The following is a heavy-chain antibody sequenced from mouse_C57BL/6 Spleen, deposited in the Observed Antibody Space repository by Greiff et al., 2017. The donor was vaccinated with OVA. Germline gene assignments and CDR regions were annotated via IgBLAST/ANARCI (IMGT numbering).Heavy chain of an antibody. V-gene: IGHV1-53*01. Sequence: QVQLKQPGTELVKPGASVKLSCKASGYTFTSYRMHWVKQRPGQGLEWIGNINPSNGGTNYNEKFKSKATLTVDKSSSTAYMQRSSMTSEDSAVYYCARLGRYAMDYWGQGTSVTVSS. CDR2: INPSNGGT. CDR3: ARLGRYAMDY. CDR1: GYTFTSYR. J-gene: IGHJ4*01.